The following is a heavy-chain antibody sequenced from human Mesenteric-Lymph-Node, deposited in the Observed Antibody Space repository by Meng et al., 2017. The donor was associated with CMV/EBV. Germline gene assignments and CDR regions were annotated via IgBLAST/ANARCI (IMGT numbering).Heavy chain of an antibody. D-gene: IGHD3-3*01. CDR2: ISSSGSTI. Sequence: GESLKISCAASGFTFSSYEMNWVRQASGKGLEWVSYISSSGSTIYYADSVKGRFTISRDNAKNSLYLQMNSLRAEDTAVYYCARTRGYDFWSGYSNWFDPWGQGTLVTVSS. J-gene: IGHJ5*02. V-gene: IGHV3-48*03. CDR1: GFTFSSYE. CDR3: ARTRGYDFWSGYSNWFDP.